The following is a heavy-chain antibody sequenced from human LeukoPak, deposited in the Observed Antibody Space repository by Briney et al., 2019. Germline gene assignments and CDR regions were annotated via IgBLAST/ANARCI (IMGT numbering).Heavy chain of an antibody. D-gene: IGHD1/OR15-1a*01. J-gene: IGHJ5*02. CDR3: ARARVGTTSLSLDP. CDR1: EFTFSIYW. V-gene: IGHV3-74*01. Sequence: GGSLRLSCAASEFTFSIYWMHWVRQAPGEGLVWVSYISNDGTISNYADSVKGRFTISRDNVQNMLYLQMNSLRVEDTAVYYCARARVGTTSLSLDPWGQGTLVTVSS. CDR2: ISNDGTIS.